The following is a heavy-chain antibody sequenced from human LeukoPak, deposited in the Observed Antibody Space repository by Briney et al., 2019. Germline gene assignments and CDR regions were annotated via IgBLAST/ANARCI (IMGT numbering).Heavy chain of an antibody. V-gene: IGHV4-34*01. Sequence: SETLSLTCAVCGGSFSGYYWSWIRQPPGKGLEWIGEINHSGSTNYNPSLKSRVTISVDTSKNQFSLKLSSVTAADTAVYYCARYGDYGRDYMDVWGKGTTVTISS. CDR2: INHSGST. CDR1: GGSFSGYY. D-gene: IGHD4-17*01. CDR3: ARYGDYGRDYMDV. J-gene: IGHJ6*03.